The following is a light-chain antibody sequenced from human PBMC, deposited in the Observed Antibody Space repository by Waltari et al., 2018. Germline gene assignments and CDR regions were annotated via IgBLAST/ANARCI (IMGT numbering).Light chain of an antibody. V-gene: IGKV3-15*01. CDR3: QQYNKWPLT. CDR2: GAS. J-gene: IGKJ3*01. Sequence: EVVMTQSPATVSVSPGERATLSCRASQSINSYLAWYQQKPGQAPRLLIYGASTRATGIPARFGGSGSGTDFTLTISSLQSEDFAIYYCQQYNKWPLTFGPGTKVHF. CDR1: QSINSY.